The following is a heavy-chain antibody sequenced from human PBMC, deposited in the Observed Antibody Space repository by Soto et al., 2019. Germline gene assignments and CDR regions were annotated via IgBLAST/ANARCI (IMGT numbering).Heavy chain of an antibody. J-gene: IGHJ6*03. D-gene: IGHD2-2*01. V-gene: IGHV3-20*01. CDR1: GFTFDDYG. CDR2: INWNGGST. Sequence: EVQLVESGGGVVRPGGSLRLSCAAAGFTFDDYGMSWVHQAPGKGLEWVSGINWNGGSTGYADSVKGRFTISRDNAKNSLYLQMNSLRAEDTALYHCAKISSTRNYYYYYMDVWGKGTTVTVSS. CDR3: AKISSTRNYYYYYMDV.